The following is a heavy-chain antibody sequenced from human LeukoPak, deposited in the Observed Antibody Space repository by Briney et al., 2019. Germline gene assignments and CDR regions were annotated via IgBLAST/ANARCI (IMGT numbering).Heavy chain of an antibody. CDR1: GFTFSSYG. CDR2: IRYDGSNK. Sequence: GGSLRLSCAASGFTFSSYGMHWVRQAPGKGLEWVAFIRYDGSNKYYADSVKGRFTISRDNSKNTLYLQMNSLRAEDTAVYYCAKDAIGGGWPYYFAYWGQGTLVTVSS. CDR3: AKDAIGGGWPYYFAY. J-gene: IGHJ4*02. D-gene: IGHD3-16*01. V-gene: IGHV3-30*02.